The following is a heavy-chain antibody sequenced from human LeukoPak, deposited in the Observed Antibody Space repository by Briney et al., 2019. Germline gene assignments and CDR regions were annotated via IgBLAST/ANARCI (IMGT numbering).Heavy chain of an antibody. CDR1: GYSFSSYW. CDR2: IYPGGSET. Sequence: GESLKISCKGLGYSFSSYWNAWVRQRPGKGLEWMGIIYPGGSETRYDPSFQGQVTISADSSTSTAYLRWSSLRASDTAMYYCARASRDGYNQNFDHWGQGTLVTVSS. V-gene: IGHV5-51*01. D-gene: IGHD5-24*01. J-gene: IGHJ4*02. CDR3: ARASRDGYNQNFDH.